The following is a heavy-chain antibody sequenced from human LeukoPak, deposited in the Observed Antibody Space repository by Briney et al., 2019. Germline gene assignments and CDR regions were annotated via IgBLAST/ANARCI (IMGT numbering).Heavy chain of an antibody. CDR3: AKSGPELPSYFYHYMDV. V-gene: IGHV3-23*01. J-gene: IGHJ6*03. CDR1: GFTFSSYA. D-gene: IGHD1-7*01. Sequence: GGSLRLSCAASGFTFSSYAMTWVRQAPGKGLEWVSGISGSGGSTYYADSVKGRFTISRDNSKNTLYLQMNSLRAEDTAVYYCAKSGPELPSYFYHYMDVWGKGTTVTVSS. CDR2: ISGSGGST.